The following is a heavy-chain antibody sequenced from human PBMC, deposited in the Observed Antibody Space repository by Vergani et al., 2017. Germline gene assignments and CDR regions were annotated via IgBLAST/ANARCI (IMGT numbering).Heavy chain of an antibody. D-gene: IGHD6-13*01. CDR1: GYSFTSYW. CDR2: IDPSDSYT. Sequence: EVQLVQSGAEVKKPGESLRISCKGSGYSFTSYWISWVRQMPGKGLEWMGRIDPSDSYTNYSPSFQGHVTISADKSISTAYLQWSSLEASDTAMYYCARSGYSSSWYEDWGQGTLVTVSS. V-gene: IGHV5-10-1*03. J-gene: IGHJ4*02. CDR3: ARSGYSSSWYED.